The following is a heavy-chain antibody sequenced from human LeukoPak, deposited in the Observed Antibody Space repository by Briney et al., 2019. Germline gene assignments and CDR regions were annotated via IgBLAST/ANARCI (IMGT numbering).Heavy chain of an antibody. J-gene: IGHJ2*01. D-gene: IGHD6-13*01. V-gene: IGHV3-13*01. CDR1: GFTFSSYD. Sequence: AGGSLRLSCIASGFTFSSYDMHWVRQATGKGLEWVSGIGTAGDIYYPGSVKGRFTISRENAKKSLYLQMNSLRAGDTAVYYCARATYSSTWYSRYFDLWGRGTLVTVSS. CDR3: ARATYSSTWYSRYFDL. CDR2: IGTAGDI.